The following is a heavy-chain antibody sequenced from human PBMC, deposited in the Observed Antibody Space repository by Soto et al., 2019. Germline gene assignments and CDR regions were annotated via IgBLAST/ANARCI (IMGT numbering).Heavy chain of an antibody. D-gene: IGHD5-18*01. CDR2: ISYDGSNK. CDR1: GFTFSSYA. Sequence: GGSLRLSCAASGFTFSSYAMHWVRQAPGKGLEWVAVISYDGSNKYYADSVKGRFTISRDNSKNTLYLQMNSLRAEDTAVYYCARESVDTAMVFDYWGQGTLVTVSS. J-gene: IGHJ4*02. V-gene: IGHV3-30-3*01. CDR3: ARESVDTAMVFDY.